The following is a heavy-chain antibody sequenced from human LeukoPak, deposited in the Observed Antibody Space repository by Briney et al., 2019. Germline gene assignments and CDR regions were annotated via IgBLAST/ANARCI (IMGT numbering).Heavy chain of an antibody. Sequence: GGSLRLSCAASGFSFNRFAMNWVRQAPGKGLEWVSVISNSGGTTDYADSVKGRFTISRDNSKNTLYLQMNSLRAEDTAVYYCAKDRVQYQMLYPSYFDYWGQGSLVTVSS. CDR2: ISNSGGTT. J-gene: IGHJ4*02. V-gene: IGHV3-23*01. CDR3: AKDRVQYQMLYPSYFDY. D-gene: IGHD2-2*02. CDR1: GFSFNRFA.